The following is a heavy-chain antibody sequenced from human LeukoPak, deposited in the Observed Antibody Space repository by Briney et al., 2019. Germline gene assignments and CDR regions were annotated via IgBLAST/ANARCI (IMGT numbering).Heavy chain of an antibody. D-gene: IGHD4-11*01. J-gene: IGHJ4*02. CDR2: FDPEDGET. Sequence: ASVKVSCKVSGYTLNELSMHWVRQAPGKGLEWMGGFDPEDGETIYAQKFQGRVTMTEDTSTDTAYMELSSLRSEDTAVYYCATDLGLVHDYSNYNWGQGTLVTVSS. CDR1: GYTLNELS. CDR3: ATDLGLVHDYSNYN. V-gene: IGHV1-24*01.